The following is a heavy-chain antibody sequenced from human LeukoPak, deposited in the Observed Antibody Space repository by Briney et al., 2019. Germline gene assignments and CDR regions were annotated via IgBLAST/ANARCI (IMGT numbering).Heavy chain of an antibody. D-gene: IGHD3-22*01. CDR3: ARHYYDSSGYYFAWDY. Sequence: SETLSLTCTVSGGSISTYYWNWIRQPAGKGLEWIGRFYTSGSTNYNPSLKSRVTMSVDTSKNQFSLKLSSVTAADTAVYYCARHYYDSSGYYFAWDYWGQGTLVTVSS. J-gene: IGHJ4*02. V-gene: IGHV4-4*07. CDR1: GGSISTYY. CDR2: FYTSGST.